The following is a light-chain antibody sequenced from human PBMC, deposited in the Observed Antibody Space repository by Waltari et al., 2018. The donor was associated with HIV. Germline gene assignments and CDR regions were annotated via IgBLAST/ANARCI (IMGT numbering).Light chain of an antibody. V-gene: IGLV1-47*01. CDR3: ATWDGSLGGAYV. Sequence: QSVLTQPPSASGTPGQRVTISCSGTTSHVGSNFVSWYQQLPGTAPKLLIDRDNRRPSGVPDRFSGSKSGASASLAISGLRSEDEADYYCATWDGSLGGAYVFGAGTKVSVL. J-gene: IGLJ1*01. CDR1: TSHVGSNF. CDR2: RDN.